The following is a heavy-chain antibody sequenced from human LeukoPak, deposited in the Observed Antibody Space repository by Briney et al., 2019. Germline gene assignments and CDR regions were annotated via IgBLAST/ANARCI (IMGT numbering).Heavy chain of an antibody. Sequence: ASVKVSCKTSGGTSNNSAISWVRQAPGQGLEWMGGIIPIFGTANYAQKFQGRVTITADESTSTAYMELSSLRSEDTAVYYCARDPPAYCGGDCSGYWGQGTLVTVSS. V-gene: IGHV1-69*01. CDR1: GGTSNNSA. CDR3: ARDPPAYCGGDCSGY. J-gene: IGHJ4*02. CDR2: IIPIFGTA. D-gene: IGHD2-21*01.